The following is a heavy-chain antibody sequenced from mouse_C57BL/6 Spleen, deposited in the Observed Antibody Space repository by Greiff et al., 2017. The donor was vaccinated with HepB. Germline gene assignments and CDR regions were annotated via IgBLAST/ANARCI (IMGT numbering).Heavy chain of an antibody. D-gene: IGHD1-1*01. CDR3: ARPRYDGSSYDYFDD. CDR2: ISSGGSYT. CDR1: GFTFSSYG. Sequence: EVQRVESGGDLVKPGGSLKLSCAASGFTFSSYGMSWVRQTPDKRREWVATISSGGSYTYYPDSVKGRFTIHRDNAENTLYLQTSSLKSEDTAMYYCARPRYDGSSYDYFDDWGQGTTLTVSS. J-gene: IGHJ2*01. V-gene: IGHV5-6*01.